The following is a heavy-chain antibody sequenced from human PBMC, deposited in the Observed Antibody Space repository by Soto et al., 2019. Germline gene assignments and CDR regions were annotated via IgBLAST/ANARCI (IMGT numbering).Heavy chain of an antibody. J-gene: IGHJ3*02. CDR3: AKVRDTFGGVGDAFDI. CDR1: GFTFSSYA. V-gene: IGHV3-23*01. D-gene: IGHD3-16*01. Sequence: GGSLRLSCAASGFTFSSYAMSWVRQAPGKGLEWVSAISRSGGSTYYADSVKGRFTISRDNSKNTLYLQMNSLRAEDTAVYYCAKVRDTFGGVGDAFDIWGQGTMVTVSS. CDR2: ISRSGGST.